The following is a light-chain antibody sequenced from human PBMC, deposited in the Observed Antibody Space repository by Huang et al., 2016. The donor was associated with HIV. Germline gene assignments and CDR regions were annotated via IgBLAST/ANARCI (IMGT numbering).Light chain of an antibody. V-gene: IGKV3-15*01. CDR3: QQYDNWPLT. Sequence: IVMTQTPATLSVSPGERVTLSCRASQIININLAWYQHKPGQPPRLLIYGASTRATGDPGRFKGGGSGTEFTLAISSLQSEDFAVYYCQQYDNWPLTFGGGTKVEVK. J-gene: IGKJ4*01. CDR2: GAS. CDR1: QIININ.